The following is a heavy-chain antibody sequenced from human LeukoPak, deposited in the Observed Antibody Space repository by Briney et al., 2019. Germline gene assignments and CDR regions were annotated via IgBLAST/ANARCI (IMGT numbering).Heavy chain of an antibody. V-gene: IGHV3-74*01. J-gene: IGHJ2*01. D-gene: IGHD3-22*01. CDR1: GFTFSSYW. Sequence: GGSLRLSCAASGFTFSSYWMHWVRQGPGKGLVWVSRFLSDGSRTTYADSVKGRFTISRDNSKNTLYLQMNSLRAEDTAVYYCAKDGYYDSSAYYYVRYFDLWGRGTLVTVSS. CDR3: AKDGYYDSSAYYYVRYFDL. CDR2: FLSDGSRT.